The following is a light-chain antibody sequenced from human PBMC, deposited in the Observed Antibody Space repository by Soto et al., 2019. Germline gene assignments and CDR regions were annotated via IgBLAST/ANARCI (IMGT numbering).Light chain of an antibody. CDR1: QSIGNS. Sequence: TVFTQSPATLSLSPGERATLSCKASQSIGNSLGWFQQKPGQAPRRLLDDAFNRATGIPARFSGSGSGSDFTLTISSLEPEDFGVYYCRQRYNWPLTFGGGTKVEIK. J-gene: IGKJ4*01. CDR2: DAF. V-gene: IGKV3-11*01. CDR3: RQRYNWPLT.